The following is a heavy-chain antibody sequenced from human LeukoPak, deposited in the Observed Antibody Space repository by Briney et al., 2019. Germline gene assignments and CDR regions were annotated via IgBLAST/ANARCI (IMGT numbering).Heavy chain of an antibody. CDR2: IYYSGST. J-gene: IGHJ6*03. CDR3: ARDHRAVAGIKWDYYYYYMDV. V-gene: IGHV4-59*01. D-gene: IGHD6-19*01. Sequence: PSETLSLTCTVSGGSISSYYWSWIRQPPGKGLEWIGYIYYSGSTNYNPSLKSRVTISVDTSKNQFSLKLSSVTAADTAVYYCARDHRAVAGIKWDYYYYYMDVWGKGTTVTVSS. CDR1: GGSISSYY.